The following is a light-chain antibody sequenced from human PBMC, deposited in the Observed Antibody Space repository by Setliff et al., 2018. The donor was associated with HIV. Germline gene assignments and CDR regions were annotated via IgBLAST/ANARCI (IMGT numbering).Light chain of an antibody. CDR3: FSYAGSSIFV. J-gene: IGLJ3*02. CDR2: EVT. CDR1: SSDVGSYNL. Sequence: QSVLAQPASVSGSPGQSITISCTGTSSDVGSYNLVSWYQRHPGDGPKLMIYEVTKRPSGVSDRFSGSKSGNTASLTISGLQAEDEADYYCFSYAGSSIFVFGGGT. V-gene: IGLV2-23*02.